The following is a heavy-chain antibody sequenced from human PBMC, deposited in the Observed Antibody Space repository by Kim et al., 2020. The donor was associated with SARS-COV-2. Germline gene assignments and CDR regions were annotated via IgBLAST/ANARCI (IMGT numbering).Heavy chain of an antibody. CDR3: ARDHRSCSISTCYGEAIDY. CDR1: GYTFTNYA. CDR2: INTGSGNT. D-gene: IGHD2-2*01. Sequence: ASVKVSRKSSGYTFTNYAIHWVRQAPGQRLEWMGWINTGSGNTKYSQIFQGRVAITRDTSANTAYMELSSLRSDDTAVYYCARDHRSCSISTCYGEAIDYWGQGTLVTVSS. J-gene: IGHJ4*02. V-gene: IGHV1-3*04.